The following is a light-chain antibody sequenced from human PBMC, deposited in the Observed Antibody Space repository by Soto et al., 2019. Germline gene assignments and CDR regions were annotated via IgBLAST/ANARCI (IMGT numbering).Light chain of an antibody. CDR3: QYYDNYSWT. J-gene: IGKJ1*01. V-gene: IGKV1-5*03. Sequence: DIQLTQSPSTLSASVGDSVTITCRASQSIGVWLTWYQQKPGKAPKFLIYKTSTLESGVPSRFSGSGSGTEFTLTISRLQPDDFATYHCQYYDNYSWTFGQGTKVEIK. CDR2: KTS. CDR1: QSIGVW.